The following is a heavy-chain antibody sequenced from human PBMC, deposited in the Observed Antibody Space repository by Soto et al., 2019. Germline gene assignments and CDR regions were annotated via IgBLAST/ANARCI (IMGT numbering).Heavy chain of an antibody. CDR2: INHSGST. CDR3: ARDASTSWHYLDY. CDR1: GGSFSGYY. J-gene: IGHJ4*02. Sequence: SETLSLTCAVYGGSFSGYYWSWIRQPPGKGLEWIGEINHSGSTNYNPSLKSRVTISVDTSKNQFSLKLSSVTAADTAVYYCARDASTSWHYLDYWGQGALVTVSS. V-gene: IGHV4-34*01. D-gene: IGHD6-13*01.